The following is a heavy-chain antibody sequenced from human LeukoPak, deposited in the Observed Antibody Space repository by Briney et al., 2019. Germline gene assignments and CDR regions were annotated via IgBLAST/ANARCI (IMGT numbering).Heavy chain of an antibody. D-gene: IGHD3-9*01. Sequence: GASVKVSCKASGYTFTGYYMHWVRQAPGQGLEWMGWINPNSGGTNYAQKFQGRVTMTRDMSISTAYMELSRLRSDDTAVYYCARDGDDILTEKTNFDYWGQGTLVTVSS. CDR3: ARDGDDILTEKTNFDY. V-gene: IGHV1-2*02. J-gene: IGHJ4*02. CDR1: GYTFTGYY. CDR2: INPNSGGT.